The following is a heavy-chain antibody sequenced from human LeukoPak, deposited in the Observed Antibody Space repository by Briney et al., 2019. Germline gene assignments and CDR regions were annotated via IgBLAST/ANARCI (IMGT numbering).Heavy chain of an antibody. CDR2: ISSSGAGT. V-gene: IGHV3-23*01. J-gene: IGHJ4*02. Sequence: GGSLRLSCAAPGFTFSNYAMSWVRQAPGKGLEWVSGISSSGAGTYYADSVKGRFTISRDNSKNTLYLQMNSLRAEDTAVYYCAKSANDYCSSNSCYKFDYWGQGTLVTVSS. D-gene: IGHD2-2*02. CDR1: GFTFSNYA. CDR3: AKSANDYCSSNSCYKFDY.